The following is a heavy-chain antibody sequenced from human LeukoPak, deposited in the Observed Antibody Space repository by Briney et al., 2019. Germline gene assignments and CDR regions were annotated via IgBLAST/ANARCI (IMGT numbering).Heavy chain of an antibody. CDR1: GGSISSYY. D-gene: IGHD2-15*01. V-gene: IGHV4-59*01. CDR3: ARDGDGRNEAFDI. J-gene: IGHJ3*02. CDR2: IYYSGST. Sequence: SETLSLTCTVSGGSISSYYWSWIRQPPGKGLEWIGYIYYSGSTNYNPSLKSRVTISVDTSKNQFSLKLSSVTAADTAVYYCARDGDGRNEAFDIWGQGTMVTVSS.